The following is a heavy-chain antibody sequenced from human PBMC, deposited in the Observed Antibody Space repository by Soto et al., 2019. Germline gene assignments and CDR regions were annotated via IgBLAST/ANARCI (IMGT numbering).Heavy chain of an antibody. J-gene: IGHJ5*02. CDR2: ITTSDDIT. D-gene: IGHD3-16*01. V-gene: IGHV3-23*01. Sequence: GGSLRLSCAASGFMFKDFAMSWARQAPGKGLEWVSTITTSDDITYSADSVRGRFTISRDNSANPLFLQMSSLRGDDTATDYFTKGESSGYFDPRTGYTTPDHWGQGTLGTVSA. CDR3: TKGESSGYFDPRTGYTTPDH. CDR1: GFMFKDFA.